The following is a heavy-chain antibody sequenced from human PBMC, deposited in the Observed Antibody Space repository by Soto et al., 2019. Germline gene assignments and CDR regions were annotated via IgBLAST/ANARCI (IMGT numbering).Heavy chain of an antibody. Sequence: SETLSLTCAVYGGSFSGYYWSWIRQPPGKGLEWIGEINHSGSTNYNPSLKSRVTISVDTSKNQFSLKLSSVTAADTAVYYCARGIAYYYDSSGPTTFDYRAQGTLDTVSS. V-gene: IGHV4-34*01. J-gene: IGHJ4*02. CDR1: GGSFSGYY. D-gene: IGHD3-22*01. CDR3: ARGIAYYYDSSGPTTFDY. CDR2: INHSGST.